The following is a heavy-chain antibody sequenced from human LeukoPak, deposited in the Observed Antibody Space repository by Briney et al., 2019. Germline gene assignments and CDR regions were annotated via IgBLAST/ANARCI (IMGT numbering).Heavy chain of an antibody. CDR3: AREMNWVLDY. J-gene: IGHJ4*02. V-gene: IGHV3-33*01. CDR2: IWYDGSNQ. CDR1: GFTFSSYA. D-gene: IGHD7-27*01. Sequence: QPGRSLRLSCAASGFTFSSYALHWVRQAPGKGLGWVAVIWYDGSNQYYADSVKGRFTISRDDSKNTLYLQMNSLRAEDTALYYCAREMNWVLDYWGQGTLVTVSS.